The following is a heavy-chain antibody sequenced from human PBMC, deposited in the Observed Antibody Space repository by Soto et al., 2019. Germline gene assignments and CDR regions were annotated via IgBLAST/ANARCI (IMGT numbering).Heavy chain of an antibody. Sequence: QVQLVQSGTEVKTSGASVKVSCKASGYSFTSYDINWLRQATGQGPEWMGWVNPNTGDTGLAQRFQARVTLSSDTSINTAYVEVSSLRPDDTGIYFCARAPRPAAIAVLDHWGQGTLVAVSS. J-gene: IGHJ4*02. D-gene: IGHD6-19*01. V-gene: IGHV1-8*01. CDR3: ARAPRPAAIAVLDH. CDR2: VNPNTGDT. CDR1: GYSFTSYD.